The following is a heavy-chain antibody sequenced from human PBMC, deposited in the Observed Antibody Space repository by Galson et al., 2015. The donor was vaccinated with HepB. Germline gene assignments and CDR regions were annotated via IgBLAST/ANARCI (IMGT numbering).Heavy chain of an antibody. CDR3: ARDLYYGSGSPFGDY. CDR1: GFTFSNYW. D-gene: IGHD3-10*01. Sequence: SLRLSCAASGFTFSNYWMSWVRQAPGKGLEWVANINRDGSEKYYVDSVKGRFTISRDSAKNSLYLQMNSLRAEDTAVYYCARDLYYGSGSPFGDYWGQGTLVTVSS. CDR2: INRDGSEK. J-gene: IGHJ4*02. V-gene: IGHV3-7*03.